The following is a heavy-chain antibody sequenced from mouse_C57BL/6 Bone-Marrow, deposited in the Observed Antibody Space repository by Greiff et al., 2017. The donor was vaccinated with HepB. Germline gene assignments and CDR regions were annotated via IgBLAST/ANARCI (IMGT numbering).Heavy chain of an antibody. Sequence: VKVVESGPELVKPGASVKISCKASGYAFSSSWMNWVKQRPGKGLEWIGRIYPGDGDTNYNGKFKGKATLTADKSSSTAYMQLSSLTSEDSAVYFCARGGKLAFAYWGQGTLVTVSA. CDR1: GYAFSSSW. CDR2: IYPGDGDT. J-gene: IGHJ3*01. D-gene: IGHD4-1*01. CDR3: ARGGKLAFAY. V-gene: IGHV1-82*01.